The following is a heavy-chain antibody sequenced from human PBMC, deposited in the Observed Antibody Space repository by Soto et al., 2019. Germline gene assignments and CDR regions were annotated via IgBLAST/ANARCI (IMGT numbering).Heavy chain of an antibody. CDR1: GGSISNGEYY. D-gene: IGHD3-10*01. Sequence: QVQLQESGPGLVKPSQTLSLTCTVSGGSISNGEYYWSWIRQHPGQGLEWIGYIFYNGNAYYTPSRKSRITISVGTSDYQFSLKLTSVTAADTAVYYCASLRGSETNYFFDYWGQGTLVTVSS. J-gene: IGHJ4*02. CDR3: ASLRGSETNYFFDY. V-gene: IGHV4-31*03. CDR2: IFYNGNA.